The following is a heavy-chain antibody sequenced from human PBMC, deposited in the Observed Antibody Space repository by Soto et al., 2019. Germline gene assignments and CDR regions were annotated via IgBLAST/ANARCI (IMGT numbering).Heavy chain of an antibody. CDR3: SRDRAVAGTYYYGTEV. CDR1: GDSVSTNSAA. V-gene: IGHV6-1*01. CDR2: TYYRSKWFN. D-gene: IGHD6-19*01. Sequence: SQTLALTCAISGDSVSTNSAAWNWIRQSPSRGLEWLGRTYYRSKWFNDYAVSVKSRITINPDTSKNQFSLQLNSVTPEDTAVYYCSRDRAVAGTYYYGTEVWGKGKTVTVSS. J-gene: IGHJ6*04.